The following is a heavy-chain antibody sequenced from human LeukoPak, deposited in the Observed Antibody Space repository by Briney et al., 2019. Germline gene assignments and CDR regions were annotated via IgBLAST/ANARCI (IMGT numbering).Heavy chain of an antibody. CDR2: ISGSGNNT. CDR1: GITFSSYA. Sequence: GGSLRLSCAASGITFSSYAMSWVRQARGRGLEWVSAISGSGNNTYYAESVKGRFAISRDNSKSTLYLQMSSLRVEDTAVYYCANLGLGVDYWGQGTLATVSS. D-gene: IGHD3-16*01. J-gene: IGHJ4*02. V-gene: IGHV3-23*01. CDR3: ANLGLGVDY.